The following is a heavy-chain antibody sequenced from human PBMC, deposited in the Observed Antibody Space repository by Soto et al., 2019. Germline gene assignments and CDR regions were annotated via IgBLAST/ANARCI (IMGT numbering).Heavy chain of an antibody. J-gene: IGHJ5*02. CDR1: VFTFSIYA. CDR2: ISGSGGST. D-gene: IGHD3-10*01. Sequence: GASLRLSCAASVFTFSIYAMNWVRPAPGRGLEWVSAISGSGGSTYYADSVKGRFTISRDNSKNTLYLQMNSLRAEDTAVYYCAKAQAPYYYGSGSYSPFDPWGQGTLVTVSS. CDR3: AKAQAPYYYGSGSYSPFDP. V-gene: IGHV3-23*01.